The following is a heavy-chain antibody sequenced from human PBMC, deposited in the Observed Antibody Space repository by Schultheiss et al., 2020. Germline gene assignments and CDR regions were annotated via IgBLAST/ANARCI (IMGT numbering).Heavy chain of an antibody. V-gene: IGHV4-4*02. CDR3: AREDCGGDCYFYYYYGMDV. CDR1: GGSISSSNW. Sequence: SETLSLTCAVSGGSISSSNWWSWVRQPPGKGLEWIGEIYHSGSTNYNPSLKSRVTISVDKSKNQFSLKLSSVTAADTAVYYCAREDCGGDCYFYYYYGMDVWGQGATGTVAS. CDR2: IYHSGST. J-gene: IGHJ6*02. D-gene: IGHD2-21*02.